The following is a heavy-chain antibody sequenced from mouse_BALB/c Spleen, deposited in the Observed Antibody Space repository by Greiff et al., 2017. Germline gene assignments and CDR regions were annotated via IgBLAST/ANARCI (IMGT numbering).Heavy chain of an antibody. CDR2: IDPENGDT. Sequence: DVLLVESGAELVRSGASVKLSCTASGFNIKDYSMHWVKQRPEQGLEWIGWIDPENGDTEYAPKFQGKATMTADTSSNTAYLQLSSLTSEDAAVYYCNEKYAMDYWGQGTSVTVSS. CDR3: NEKYAMDY. V-gene: IGHV14-4*02. CDR1: GFNIKDYS. J-gene: IGHJ4*01.